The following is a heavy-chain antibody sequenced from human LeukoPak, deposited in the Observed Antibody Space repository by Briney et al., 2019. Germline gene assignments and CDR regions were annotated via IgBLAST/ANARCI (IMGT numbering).Heavy chain of an antibody. J-gene: IGHJ3*02. CDR2: IKQDGSEK. V-gene: IGHV3-7*01. D-gene: IGHD6-13*01. Sequence: PGGTLRLSCAASGFTFSSYWMSWVRQAPGKGLEWVANIKQDGSEKYYVDSVKGRFTISRDNAKNSLYLQMNSLRAEDTAVYYCASPGYSSSWYSAFDIWGQGTMVTVSS. CDR1: GFTFSSYW. CDR3: ASPGYSSSWYSAFDI.